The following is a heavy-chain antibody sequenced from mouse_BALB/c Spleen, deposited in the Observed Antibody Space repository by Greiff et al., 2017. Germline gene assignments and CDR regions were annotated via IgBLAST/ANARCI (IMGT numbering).Heavy chain of an antibody. CDR3: ARDGGPY. Sequence: EVHLVESGGGLVKPGGSLKLSCAASGFTFSSYAMSWVRQSPEKRLEWVAEISSGGSYTYYPDTVTGRFTISTDNAKNTLYLEMSSLRSEDTAMYYCARDGGPYWGQGTSVTVSS. CDR1: GFTFSSYA. J-gene: IGHJ4*01. CDR2: ISSGGSYT. V-gene: IGHV5-9-4*01. D-gene: IGHD3-3*01.